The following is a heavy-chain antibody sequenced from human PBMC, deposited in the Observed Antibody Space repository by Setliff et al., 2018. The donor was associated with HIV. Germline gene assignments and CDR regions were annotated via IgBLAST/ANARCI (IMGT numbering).Heavy chain of an antibody. CDR2: ISSGSGFI. J-gene: IGHJ1*01. D-gene: IGHD3-16*02. Sequence: PGGSLRLSCAASGFDFSDYSINWVRQPPGKGLEWVSSISSGSGFIYYADSVKGRFTISRDNAKNSLFLQMNSLRAEDTAVYYCARDSGPYYDYIWGTYRPIYFQHWGRGTLVTVSS. CDR3: ARDSGPYYDYIWGTYRPIYFQH. V-gene: IGHV3-21*01. CDR1: GFDFSDYS.